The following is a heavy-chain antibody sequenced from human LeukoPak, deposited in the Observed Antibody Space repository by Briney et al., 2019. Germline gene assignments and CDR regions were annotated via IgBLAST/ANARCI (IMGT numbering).Heavy chain of an antibody. CDR2: IYHSGST. J-gene: IGHJ5*02. CDR1: GGSISSGGYS. D-gene: IGHD3-22*01. CDR3: ARGYYDSSGYSPVDP. V-gene: IGHV4-30-2*01. Sequence: SQTLSLTCAVSGGSISSGGYSWSWIRQPPGKGLEWIGYIYHSGSTYYNPSLKSRVTISVDRSKNQFSLKLSSVTAADTAVCYCARGYYDSSGYSPVDPWGQGTLVTVSS.